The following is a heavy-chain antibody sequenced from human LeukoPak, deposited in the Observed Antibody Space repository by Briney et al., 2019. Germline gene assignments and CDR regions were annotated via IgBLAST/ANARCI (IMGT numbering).Heavy chain of an antibody. J-gene: IGHJ4*02. CDR1: GGSISSGGYY. CDR3: ARLSHPALSGNYPFDY. Sequence: SETLSLTCTVSGGSISSGGYYWSWIRQHPGKGLEWIGYIYYSGSTYYNPSLKSRVTISVDTSKNQFSLKLSSVTAADTAVYYCARLSHPALSGNYPFDYWGQGTLVTVSS. V-gene: IGHV4-31*03. D-gene: IGHD1-26*01. CDR2: IYYSGST.